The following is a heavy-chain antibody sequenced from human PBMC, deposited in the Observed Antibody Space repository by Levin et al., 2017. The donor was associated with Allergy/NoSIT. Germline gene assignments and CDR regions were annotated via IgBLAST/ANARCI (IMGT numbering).Heavy chain of an antibody. D-gene: IGHD2-2*01. Sequence: AGGSLRLSCSASGCTFSRYYMHWVRQAPGEGLVWVSRIISDDSDTKYADSVKGRFTISRDNAKNTLYLQMNSLRAEDTAVYYCARGGCSSTSCLDSWGQGTLVTVSS. CDR3: ARGGCSSTSCLDS. CDR2: IISDDSDT. CDR1: GCTFSRYY. J-gene: IGHJ5*01. V-gene: IGHV3-74*01.